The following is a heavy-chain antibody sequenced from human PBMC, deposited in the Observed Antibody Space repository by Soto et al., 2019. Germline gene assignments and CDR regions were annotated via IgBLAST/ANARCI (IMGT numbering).Heavy chain of an antibody. V-gene: IGHV1-69*06. D-gene: IGHD3-22*01. CDR2: IIPIFGTA. J-gene: IGHJ1*01. Sequence: SVKVSCKASGGTFSSYALSWVRQAPGQGLEWMGGIIPIFGTANYAQKFQGRVTITADKSTSTAYMELSSLRSEDTAVYYCARARQSTYYYDISALPHHFQLWGQG. CDR1: GGTFSSYA. CDR3: ARARQSTYYYDISALPHHFQL.